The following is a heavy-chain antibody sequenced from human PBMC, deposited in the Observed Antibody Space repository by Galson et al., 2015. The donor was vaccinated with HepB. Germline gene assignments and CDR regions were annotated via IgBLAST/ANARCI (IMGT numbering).Heavy chain of an antibody. D-gene: IGHD4-17*01. CDR3: ARHDGTVPKIDAFDI. V-gene: IGHV5-51*01. Sequence: SGAEVIKPGESLKIACKGSGYSFTSYWIGWVRQMPGKGLEWMGIIYPGDSDTRYSPSFQGQVTIPADKSISTAYLQWSSLKASDTAMYYCARHDGTVPKIDAFDIWGQGTMVTVSS. CDR1: GYSFTSYW. CDR2: IYPGDSDT. J-gene: IGHJ3*02.